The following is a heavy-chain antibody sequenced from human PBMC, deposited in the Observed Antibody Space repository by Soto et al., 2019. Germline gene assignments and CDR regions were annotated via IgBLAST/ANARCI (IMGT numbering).Heavy chain of an antibody. CDR1: GFTFSNAW. V-gene: IGHV3-15*01. Sequence: LRLSCAASGFTFSNAWMSWVRQAPGKGLEWVGRIKSKTDGGTTDYAAPVKGRFTISRDDSKNTLYLQMNSLKTEDTAVYYCTTTSSQYYYYGMDVWGQGTTVTVSS. CDR3: TTTSSQYYYYGMDV. CDR2: IKSKTDGGTT. J-gene: IGHJ6*02.